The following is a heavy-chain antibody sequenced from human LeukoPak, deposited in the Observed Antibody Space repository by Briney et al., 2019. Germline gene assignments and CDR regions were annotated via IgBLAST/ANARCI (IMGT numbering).Heavy chain of an antibody. J-gene: IGHJ3*02. CDR1: GFTFSSYW. Sequence: PGGSLRLSCAASGFTFSSYWMSWVRQAPGKGPEWVANIKQDGSEKYYVDSVKGRFTISRDNSKNTLYLQMNSLRAEDTAVYYCAKDRKTLDAFDIWGQGTMVTVSS. V-gene: IGHV3-7*03. CDR2: IKQDGSEK. CDR3: AKDRKTLDAFDI.